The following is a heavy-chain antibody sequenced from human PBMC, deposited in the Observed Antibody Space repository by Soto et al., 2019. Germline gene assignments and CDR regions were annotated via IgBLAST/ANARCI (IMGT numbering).Heavy chain of an antibody. CDR3: ARAARTYYYGSGSYEVLNYFDY. CDR2: IYYSGST. CDR1: GGSISSYY. J-gene: IGHJ4*02. V-gene: IGHV4-59*01. D-gene: IGHD3-10*01. Sequence: SETLSLTCTVSGGSISSYYWSWIRQPPGKGLEWIGYIYYSGSTNYNPSLKSRVTISVDTSKNQFSLKLSSVPAADTAVYYCARAARTYYYGSGSYEVLNYFDYWGQGTLVTVSS.